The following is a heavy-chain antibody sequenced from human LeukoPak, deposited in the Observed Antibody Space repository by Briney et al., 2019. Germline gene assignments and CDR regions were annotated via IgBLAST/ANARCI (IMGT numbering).Heavy chain of an antibody. J-gene: IGHJ5*02. CDR2: INHSGST. CDR1: GGSISSSSYY. CDR3: ARHRQQLVQRGRLFVTWFDP. D-gene: IGHD6-13*01. V-gene: IGHV4-39*01. Sequence: PSETLSLTCTVSGGSISSSSYYWGWIRQPPGKGLEWIGEINHSGSTNYNPSLKIRVTISVDTSKNQFSLKLSSVTAADTAVYYCARHRQQLVQRGRLFVTWFDPWGQGTLVTVSS.